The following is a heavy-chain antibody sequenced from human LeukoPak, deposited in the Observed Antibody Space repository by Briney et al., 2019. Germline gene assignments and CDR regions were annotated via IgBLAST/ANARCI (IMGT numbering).Heavy chain of an antibody. CDR3: ARGLVRGVVSTLDY. CDR1: GFTFSSYG. Sequence: GGSLRLSCAASGFTFSSYGMHWVGQAPGKGLEWVAVIWYDGSNKYYADSVKGRFTISRDNSKNTLYLQMNSLRAEDTAVYYCARGLVRGVVSTLDYWGQGTLVTVSS. J-gene: IGHJ4*02. V-gene: IGHV3-33*01. D-gene: IGHD3-10*01. CDR2: IWYDGSNK.